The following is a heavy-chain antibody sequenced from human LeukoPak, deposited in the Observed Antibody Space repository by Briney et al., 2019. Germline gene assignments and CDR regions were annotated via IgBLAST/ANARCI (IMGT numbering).Heavy chain of an antibody. Sequence: ASVKVSCKASGYAFTGYYMHWVRQAPGQGPEWMGWINPNSGGTNYAQKFLGRVTMIRDASISTAYMELSRLRSDDTAVYYCGRRYCSGGSCYVDYWGQGTLVTVSS. CDR3: GRRYCSGGSCYVDY. D-gene: IGHD2-15*01. J-gene: IGHJ4*02. CDR2: INPNSGGT. V-gene: IGHV1-2*02. CDR1: GYAFTGYY.